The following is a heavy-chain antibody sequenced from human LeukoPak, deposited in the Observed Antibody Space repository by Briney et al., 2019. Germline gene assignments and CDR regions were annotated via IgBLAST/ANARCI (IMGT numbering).Heavy chain of an antibody. CDR2: MYYSGST. CDR1: GXSISSYQ. Sequence: SETLSLTCTVSGXSISSYQWSWIRQPPGKGLEWIGYMYYSGSTKYNPSLKSRVTISGDTSKNQFSLKLIFVTAADAAVYYCAGHDYYGSGSYRWGQGTLVTVSS. D-gene: IGHD3-10*01. V-gene: IGHV4-59*08. CDR3: AGHDYYGSGSYR. J-gene: IGHJ5*02.